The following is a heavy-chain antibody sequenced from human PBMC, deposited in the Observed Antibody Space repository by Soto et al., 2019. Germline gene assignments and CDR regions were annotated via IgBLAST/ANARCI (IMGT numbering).Heavy chain of an antibody. CDR1: GYTFSSYD. Sequence: QVQLVQSGAEVKKPGASVKVSCKASGYTFSSYDINWVRQATGQGLEWMGWLNPNSGDTGYAQKFQGRVTLTRNTSLNPAYIELSRLTSDDPAVYYWATSGGGLYLYWGQGTLVTVSS. CDR2: LNPNSGDT. D-gene: IGHD6-19*01. CDR3: ATSGGGLYLY. V-gene: IGHV1-8*01. J-gene: IGHJ4*02.